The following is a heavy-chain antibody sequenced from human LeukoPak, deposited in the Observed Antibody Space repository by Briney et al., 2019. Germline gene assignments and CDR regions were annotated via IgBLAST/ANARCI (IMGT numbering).Heavy chain of an antibody. CDR3: ARDSADYYDYYY. V-gene: IGHV1-46*01. CDR1: LDTSTIDI. J-gene: IGHJ4*02. D-gene: IGHD4-17*01. CDR2: INPSGGST. Sequence: ASVKVSCEASLDTSTIDIMRSVRQAPGQGLDWMGIINPSGGSTSYAQKFQGRVTMTRDTSTSTVYMELSSLRYEDTAVYYCARDSADYYDYYYRGQGTLVTVSS.